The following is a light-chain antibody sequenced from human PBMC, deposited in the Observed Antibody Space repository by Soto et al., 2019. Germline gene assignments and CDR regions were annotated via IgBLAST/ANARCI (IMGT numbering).Light chain of an antibody. CDR3: QQRSNWPPIT. Sequence: EIVLTQSPGTLSLSPGETATLSCRASQSVSSYLAWYQQKPGQAPRLLIYDASNRATGIPARFSGSGSGTDFTLTISSREPEDFAVYYCQQRSNWPPITFGQGTRLEIK. J-gene: IGKJ5*01. CDR2: DAS. V-gene: IGKV3-11*01. CDR1: QSVSSY.